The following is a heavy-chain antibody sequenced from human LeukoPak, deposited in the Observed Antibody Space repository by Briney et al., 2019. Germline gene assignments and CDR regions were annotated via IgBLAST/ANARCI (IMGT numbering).Heavy chain of an antibody. J-gene: IGHJ4*02. V-gene: IGHV3-23*01. CDR3: AKGLGATLKWPWDY. CDR2: ISGSGGST. CDR1: GFTFSSYA. D-gene: IGHD1-26*01. Sequence: PGGSLRLSCAASGFTFSSYAMSWVRQAPGKGLEWVSTISGSGGSTYYADSVKGRFTISRDNSKNTLYLQMNSLRAEDTAVYYCAKGLGATLKWPWDYWGQGTLVTVSS.